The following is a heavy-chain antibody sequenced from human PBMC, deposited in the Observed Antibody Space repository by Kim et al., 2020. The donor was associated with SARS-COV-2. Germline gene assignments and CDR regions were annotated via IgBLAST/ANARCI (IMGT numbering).Heavy chain of an antibody. V-gene: IGHV6-1*01. Sequence: VSVKSRITINPDTSKNQFSLQLNSVTPEDTAVYYCAKQSNSITGTTNFDYWGQGTLVTVSS. J-gene: IGHJ4*02. D-gene: IGHD1-7*01. CDR3: AKQSNSITGTTNFDY.